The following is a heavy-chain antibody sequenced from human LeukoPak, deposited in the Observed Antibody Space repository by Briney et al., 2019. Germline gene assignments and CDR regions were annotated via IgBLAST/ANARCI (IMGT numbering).Heavy chain of an antibody. V-gene: IGHV4-4*07. D-gene: IGHD5-12*01. CDR3: ARDTGIRGYSGYDLGY. CDR1: GGSISSYY. Sequence: SETLSLTCTVSGGSISSYYWSWIRQPAGKGLEWIGHIYTSGSTNYNPSLKSRVTMSVDTSKNQFSLKLSSVTAADTAVYYCARDTGIRGYSGYDLGYWGQGTLVTVSS. J-gene: IGHJ4*02. CDR2: IYTSGST.